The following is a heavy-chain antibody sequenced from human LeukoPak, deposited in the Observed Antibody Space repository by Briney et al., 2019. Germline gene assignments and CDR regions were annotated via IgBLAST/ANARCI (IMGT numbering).Heavy chain of an antibody. J-gene: IGHJ3*02. V-gene: IGHV3-21*01. CDR1: GFTFSSYS. CDR2: ISSSSSYI. CDR3: AKDLSYSSSCIDI. Sequence: GGSLRLSCAASGFTFSSYSMNWVRQAPGKGLEWVSSISSSSSYIYYADSVKGRFTISRDNAKNSLYLQMNSLRAEDTAVYYCAKDLSYSSSCIDIWGQGTMVTVSS. D-gene: IGHD6-13*01.